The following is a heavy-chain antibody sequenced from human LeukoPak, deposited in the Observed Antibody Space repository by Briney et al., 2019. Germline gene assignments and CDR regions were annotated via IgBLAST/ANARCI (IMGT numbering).Heavy chain of an antibody. J-gene: IGHJ4*02. V-gene: IGHV1-2*02. D-gene: IGHD3-16*01. Sequence: ASLKDSCKASGYSFTDYFLHCVRQAPGQGLQWMGWINAKSGATNYAQKFRGRVTMTSDTSIKTACIDLTGVTSHDTAVYYTVRDLGPVAGSLGFWGQGTLVTVSS. CDR2: INAKSGAT. CDR3: VRDLGPVAGSLGF. CDR1: GYSFTDYF.